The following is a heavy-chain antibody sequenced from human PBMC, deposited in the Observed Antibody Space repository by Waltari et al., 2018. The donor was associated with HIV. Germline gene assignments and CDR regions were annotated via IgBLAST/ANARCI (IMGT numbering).Heavy chain of an antibody. Sequence: QVQLQESGPGLVKPSQTLSLTCSVSGGSISSGSYYWSWIRQPAGKGLEWIGRIYTSGSTNYNPSRKSRVSISVDTSKNQFSLKLSSVTAADTAVYYCASQYSYGLRPNFFDYWGQGTLVTVSS. CDR2: IYTSGST. CDR3: ASQYSYGLRPNFFDY. V-gene: IGHV4-61*02. J-gene: IGHJ4*02. CDR1: GGSISSGSYY. D-gene: IGHD5-18*01.